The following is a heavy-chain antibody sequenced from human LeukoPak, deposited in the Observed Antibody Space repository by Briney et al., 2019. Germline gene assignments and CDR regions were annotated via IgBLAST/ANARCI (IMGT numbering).Heavy chain of an antibody. Sequence: ASVKVSCKASGYTFTGYYMHWVRQAPGQGLEWMGRINPNSGGANYAQKFQGRVTMTRDTSISTAYMELSRLRSDDTAVYYCARDLAYSSDLDYWGQGTLVTVSS. CDR1: GYTFTGYY. J-gene: IGHJ4*02. CDR2: INPNSGGA. V-gene: IGHV1-2*06. D-gene: IGHD6-19*01. CDR3: ARDLAYSSDLDY.